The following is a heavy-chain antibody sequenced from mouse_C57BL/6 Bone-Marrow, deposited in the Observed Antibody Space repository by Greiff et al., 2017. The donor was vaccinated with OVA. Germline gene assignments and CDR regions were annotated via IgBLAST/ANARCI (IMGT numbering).Heavy chain of an antibody. J-gene: IGHJ2*01. Sequence: EVKVVESGGGLVKPGGSLKLSCAASGFTFSSYAMSWVRQTPEKRLEWVATISDGGSYTYYPDNVKGRFTISRDNAKNNLYLQMSHLKSEDTAMYYCARYYYGSSYDYWGQGTTLTVSS. D-gene: IGHD1-1*01. CDR2: ISDGGSYT. CDR3: ARYYYGSSYDY. V-gene: IGHV5-4*03. CDR1: GFTFSSYA.